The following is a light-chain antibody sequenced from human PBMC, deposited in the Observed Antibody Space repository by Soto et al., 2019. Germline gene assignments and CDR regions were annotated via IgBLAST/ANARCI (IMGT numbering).Light chain of an antibody. Sequence: EIVLTQSPATLSLSPGERATLSCRTSQSVSSYFAWYQQKPGRAPRLLIYDASNRATRIPARFIGSGSGTDFNLTISSLEPEDFAVYYCQQRSNWPITFGQGTLLEIK. V-gene: IGKV3-11*01. CDR3: QQRSNWPIT. J-gene: IGKJ5*01. CDR2: DAS. CDR1: QSVSSY.